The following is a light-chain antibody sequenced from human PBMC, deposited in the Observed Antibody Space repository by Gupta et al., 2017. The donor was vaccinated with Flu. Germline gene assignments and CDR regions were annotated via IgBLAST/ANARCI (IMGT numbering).Light chain of an antibody. V-gene: IGKV3-20*01. CDR3: QQYGVSPAT. Sequence: EIVLTQSPGTLSLAPGDRATLSCRATETVNSHVAWYQRRPGQAPRLLIHGASNRHTGVPDRFTGRGFGTDLTLTISSLEPEDFAVYFCQQYGVSPATFGQETQVEMK. J-gene: IGKJ1*01. CDR2: GAS. CDR1: ETVNSH.